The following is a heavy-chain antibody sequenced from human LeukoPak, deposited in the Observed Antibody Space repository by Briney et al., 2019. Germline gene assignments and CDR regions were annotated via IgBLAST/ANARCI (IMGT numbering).Heavy chain of an antibody. CDR1: GGSISSYY. V-gene: IGHV4-59*01. CDR3: ARETSQKGAHYMDV. CDR2: IYYSGYT. J-gene: IGHJ6*03. Sequence: PSETLSLTCTVSGGSISSYYWSWIRQPPGKGLKWIGNIYYSGYTTYSPSLRSRVTISVDTSKNLFSLKLSSVTAADTAVYYCARETSQKGAHYMDVWGKGTTITISS. D-gene: IGHD3-16*01.